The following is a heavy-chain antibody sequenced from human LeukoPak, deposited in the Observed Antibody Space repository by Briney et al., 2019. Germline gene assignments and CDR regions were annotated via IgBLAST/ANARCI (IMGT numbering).Heavy chain of an antibody. D-gene: IGHD3-3*01. J-gene: IGHJ4*02. CDR1: GFTFDDYG. Sequence: PGGPLRLSCAASGFTFDDYGMSWVRQAPGKGLEWVSGINWNGGSTGYADSVEGRFTISRDNAKNSLYLQMNSLRAEDTALYYCATESVTIFGVGTYFDYWGQGTLVTVSS. CDR2: INWNGGST. CDR3: ATESVTIFGVGTYFDY. V-gene: IGHV3-20*04.